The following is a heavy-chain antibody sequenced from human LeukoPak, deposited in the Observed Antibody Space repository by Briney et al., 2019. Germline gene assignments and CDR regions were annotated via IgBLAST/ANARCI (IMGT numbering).Heavy chain of an antibody. Sequence: PSETLSLTCGVSGVSITSGNWWSWVRPPPGKGLEWIGEIYHSGSINYNPSLKSRVTISVDKSKNQFSLKLNSVTAADTAVYYCWHSGYESGLDYWGQGTLVTVSS. D-gene: IGHD5-12*01. V-gene: IGHV4-4*02. CDR1: GVSITSGNW. J-gene: IGHJ4*02. CDR2: IYHSGSI. CDR3: WHSGYESGLDY.